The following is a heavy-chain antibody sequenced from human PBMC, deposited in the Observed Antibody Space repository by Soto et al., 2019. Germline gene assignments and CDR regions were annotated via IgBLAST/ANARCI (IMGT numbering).Heavy chain of an antibody. J-gene: IGHJ4*02. CDR3: ARENCGGGDCSTIDY. CDR1: GDSISVGEYY. CDR2: IYNNGYT. V-gene: IGHV4-30-4*01. Sequence: QVQLQESGPGLVKPSETLSLTCSVSGDSISVGEYYWRWIRQPPGKGLEWIGYIYNNGYTDYNPSLQSRVSMSVDTSTNQFFLKLNSVTAADTAIYYCARENCGGGDCSTIDYWGQGTLVTVSS. D-gene: IGHD2-21*02.